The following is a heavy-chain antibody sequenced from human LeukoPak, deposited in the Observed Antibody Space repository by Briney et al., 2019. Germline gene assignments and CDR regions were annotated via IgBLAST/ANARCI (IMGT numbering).Heavy chain of an antibody. CDR2: ISSSSSYI. V-gene: IGHV3-21*01. Sequence: GGSLRLSCAASGFTFSSYSMNWVRQAPGKGLEWVSSISSSSSYIYYADSVKGRFTISRDNAKNSLYLQMNSLRAGDTAVYYCARGGTAIRSYYYYGMDVWGQGTTVTVSS. D-gene: IGHD2-2*02. CDR3: ARGGTAIRSYYYYGMDV. CDR1: GFTFSSYS. J-gene: IGHJ6*02.